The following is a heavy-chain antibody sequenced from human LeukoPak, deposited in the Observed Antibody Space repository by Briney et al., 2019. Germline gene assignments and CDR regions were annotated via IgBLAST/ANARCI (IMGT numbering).Heavy chain of an antibody. CDR1: GFRFSSHA. J-gene: IGHJ4*02. CDR3: VKEDYYDSSGYYPLGY. Sequence: PGGSLRLSCAASGFRFSSHAMSWVRQAPGKGLEWVSAISDSGGDTYYADSVKGRFTISRDNSKSTLYLQMNTLRAEDTAVYYCVKEDYYDSSGYYPLGYWGQGTLVTVSS. V-gene: IGHV3-23*01. CDR2: ISDSGGDT. D-gene: IGHD3-22*01.